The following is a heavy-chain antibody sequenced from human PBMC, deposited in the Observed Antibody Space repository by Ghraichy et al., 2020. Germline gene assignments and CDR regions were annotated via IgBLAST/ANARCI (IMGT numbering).Heavy chain of an antibody. D-gene: IGHD1-26*01. J-gene: IGHJ3*02. V-gene: IGHV3-48*02. CDR3: ARDQLPLTRGAFDI. CDR1: GFTFSSYS. Sequence: GGSLRLSCAASGFTFSSYSMNWVSQAPGKGLEWVSYISSSSSTIYYADSVKGRFTISRDNAKNSLYLQMNSLRDEDTAVYYCARDQLPLTRGAFDIWGQGTMVTVSS. CDR2: ISSSSSTI.